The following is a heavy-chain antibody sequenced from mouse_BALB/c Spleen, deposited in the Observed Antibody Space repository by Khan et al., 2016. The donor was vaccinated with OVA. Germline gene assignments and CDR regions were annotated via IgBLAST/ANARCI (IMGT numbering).Heavy chain of an antibody. D-gene: IGHD6-2*01. J-gene: IGHJ4*01. CDR1: GYTFTNYV. CDR2: INPYNDGT. Sequence: VQLKQSGPELVKPGASVKMSCKASGYTFTNYVMHWVNQRPGQGLEWIGYINPYNDGTKYNEKFKGKATLTSDKSSSTAYMELSSLTSEDSAVYYDARYASGPYYALDYWGQGTSVTVSS. CDR3: ARYASGPYYALDY. V-gene: IGHV1S136*01.